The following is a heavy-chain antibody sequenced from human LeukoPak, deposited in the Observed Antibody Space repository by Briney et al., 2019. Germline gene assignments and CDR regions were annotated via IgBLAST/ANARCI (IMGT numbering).Heavy chain of an antibody. J-gene: IGHJ4*02. CDR2: IRTKAYGGTP. Sequence: QPGRSLRLSCTTSGVTFGDYAMSWVRQAPGKGLEWVGFIRTKAYGGTPEYAASVKGRFTISRDDFKSIAYLQVNSLKTEDTAVYFCSGTSYVWGSYRSLDFWGQGTLVTVSS. CDR3: SGTSYVWGSYRSLDF. D-gene: IGHD3-16*02. CDR1: GVTFGDYA. V-gene: IGHV3-49*04.